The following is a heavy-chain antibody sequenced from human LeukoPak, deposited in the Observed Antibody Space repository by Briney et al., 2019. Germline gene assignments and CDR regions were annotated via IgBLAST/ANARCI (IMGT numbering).Heavy chain of an antibody. D-gene: IGHD5-12*01. CDR2: IYHDGSAK. J-gene: IGHJ4*02. V-gene: IGHV3-30*04. CDR1: GFPFADYA. CDR3: AREERGWLVDH. Sequence: GGSLRLSCAACGFPFADYALHWVRQAPGKGLEWVALIYHDGSAKFYSDSVRGRFSISRDDRKTTLFLQMNSLRPEDTAVYYCAREERGWLVDHWGQGTLVTVSS.